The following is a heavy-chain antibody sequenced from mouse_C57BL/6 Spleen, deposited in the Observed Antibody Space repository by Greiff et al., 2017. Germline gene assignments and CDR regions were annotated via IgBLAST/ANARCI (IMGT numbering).Heavy chain of an antibody. D-gene: IGHD1-1*01. V-gene: IGHV1-80*01. Sequence: VKLQESGAELVKPGVSVKISCKASGYAFSSYWMNWVKQRPGKGLEWIGQIYPGDGDTNYNGKFKGKATLTADKSSSTAYMQLSSLTSEDSAVYFCARDGSSWGYFDVWGTGTTVTVSS. CDR2: IYPGDGDT. J-gene: IGHJ1*03. CDR3: ARDGSSWGYFDV. CDR1: GYAFSSYW.